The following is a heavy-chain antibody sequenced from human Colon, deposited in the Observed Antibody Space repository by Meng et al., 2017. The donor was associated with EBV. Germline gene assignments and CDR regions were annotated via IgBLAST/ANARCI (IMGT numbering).Heavy chain of an antibody. Sequence: QVQLVQSGSALKKPGASVKVSCKASGYTFTSYAMNWVRQAPGQGLEWMGWISAYNGNTNYAQKLQGRVTMTTDTSTSTAYMELRSLRSDDTAVYYCARNRPRGVATGANWFDPWGQGTLVTVSS. D-gene: IGHD5-12*01. CDR3: ARNRPRGVATGANWFDP. CDR2: ISAYNGNT. CDR1: GYTFTSYA. V-gene: IGHV1-18*01. J-gene: IGHJ5*02.